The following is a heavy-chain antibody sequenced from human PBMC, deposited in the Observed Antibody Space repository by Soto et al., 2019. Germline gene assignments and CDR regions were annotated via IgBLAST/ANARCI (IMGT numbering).Heavy chain of an antibody. CDR3: ASGDSSMLEGGEWFVP. CDR2: FIPIVGTT. D-gene: IGHD3-10*02. J-gene: IGHJ5*02. CDR1: GGTFNRQA. Sequence: QVVQSGAEVKKPGSSVKVSCKASGGTFNRQAFSWVRQAPGQGLEWMGGFIPIVGTTDYSQKFQGRVTITAGEATGTAYMELSSITSDGTAGYYWASGDSSMLEGGEWFVPWGQGTLVTVSS. V-gene: IGHV1-69*12.